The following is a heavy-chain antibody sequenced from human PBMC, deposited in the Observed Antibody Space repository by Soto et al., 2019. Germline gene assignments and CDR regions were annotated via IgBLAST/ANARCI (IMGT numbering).Heavy chain of an antibody. D-gene: IGHD6-6*01. V-gene: IGHV3-23*01. CDR3: AKNWDTTFSSSSH. Sequence: PGGSLRLSWAASGFPFSTYAMTWVRQAPGKGLEWVSAISGSGGSTYYADSVKGRFTISRDKSKSTLFLQMNSLRAEDTAVYYCAKNWDTTFSSSSHWGQGALVTVSS. J-gene: IGHJ4*02. CDR1: GFPFSTYA. CDR2: ISGSGGST.